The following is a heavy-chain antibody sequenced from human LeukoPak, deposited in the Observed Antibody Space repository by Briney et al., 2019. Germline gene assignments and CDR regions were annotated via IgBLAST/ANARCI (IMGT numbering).Heavy chain of an antibody. V-gene: IGHV1-69*10. CDR3: ARDVSLSVATTTPDY. J-gene: IGHJ4*02. CDR2: IIPILGIA. Sequence: SVTVSCKVSGYTLTELSMHWVRQAPGKGLEWMGRIIPILGIANYAQKFQGRVTITADKSTSTAYMELSSLRSEDTAVYYCARDVSLSVATTTPDYWGQGTLVTVSS. D-gene: IGHD5-12*01. CDR1: GYTLTELS.